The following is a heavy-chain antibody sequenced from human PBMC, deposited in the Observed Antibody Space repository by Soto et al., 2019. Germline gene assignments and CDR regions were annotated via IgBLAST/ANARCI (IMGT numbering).Heavy chain of an antibody. Sequence: ASVKVSCKASGGTFSSYAISWVRQAPGQGLEWMGGIIPIFGTANYAQKFQGRVTITADESTSTAYMELSSLRSEDTAAYYCARDLDYYDSTNRRMYYYYYGMDVWGQGTTVTVSS. CDR2: IIPIFGTA. CDR3: ARDLDYYDSTNRRMYYYYYGMDV. V-gene: IGHV1-69*13. J-gene: IGHJ6*02. CDR1: GGTFSSYA. D-gene: IGHD3-22*01.